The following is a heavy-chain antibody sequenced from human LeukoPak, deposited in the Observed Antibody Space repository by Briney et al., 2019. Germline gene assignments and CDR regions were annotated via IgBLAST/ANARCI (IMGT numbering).Heavy chain of an antibody. CDR1: GGSFSGYY. CDR3: ARGPGVPTPFDY. D-gene: IGHD3-10*01. J-gene: IGHJ4*02. Sequence: ASETLSLTCAVYGGSFSGYYWSWIRQPPGKGLEWIGEINHSGSTNYNPSLKSRVTISVDTSKNQFSLKLSSVTAADTAVYCCARGPGVPTPFDYWGQGTLVTVSS. CDR2: INHSGST. V-gene: IGHV4-34*01.